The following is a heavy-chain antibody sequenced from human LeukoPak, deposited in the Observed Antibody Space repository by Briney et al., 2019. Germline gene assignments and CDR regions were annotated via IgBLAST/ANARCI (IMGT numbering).Heavy chain of an antibody. Sequence: PGGSLRLSCAASGFTFSTYWMSWVRQAPGKGLEWVANIKQDGSEKYYVDSVKGRFTISRDNAKNSLYLQMNSLRAEDTAVYYCARGPPKRFLEWSSVGHLDYWGQGTLVTVSS. CDR2: IKQDGSEK. CDR1: GFTFSTYW. CDR3: ARGPPKRFLEWSSVGHLDY. J-gene: IGHJ4*02. V-gene: IGHV3-7*01. D-gene: IGHD3-3*01.